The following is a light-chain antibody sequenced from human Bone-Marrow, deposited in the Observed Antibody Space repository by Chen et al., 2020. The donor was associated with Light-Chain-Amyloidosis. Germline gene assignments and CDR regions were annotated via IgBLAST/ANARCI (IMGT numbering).Light chain of an antibody. CDR3: ISYTSISTVV. J-gene: IGLJ2*01. CDR1: SNDVGSNNY. V-gene: IGLV2-14*01. CDR2: EVS. Sequence: QSALTQPASESGSPGQSITISCIGSSNDVGSNNYVSWYQQNPGKAPKLMIYEVSNRPSGVPDRFSGAKSGNTASLTIAGLQAEDEADYYCISYTSISTVVFGGGTKRTVL.